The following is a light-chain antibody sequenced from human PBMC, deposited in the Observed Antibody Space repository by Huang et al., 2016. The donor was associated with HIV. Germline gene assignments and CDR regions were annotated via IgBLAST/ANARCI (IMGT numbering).Light chain of an antibody. CDR3: QQYNDWPPWYT. J-gene: IGKJ2*01. CDR1: RSVGNN. CDR2: GAS. V-gene: IGKV3-15*01. Sequence: IVMTQSPATLSVSPGERVTLSCRASRSVGNNLAWYQQKVGQPPRLLIYGASTRATGIAARFSGSGSGTDFTLTISNLQSEDFAVYYCQQYNDWPPWYTFGQGTKLEIK.